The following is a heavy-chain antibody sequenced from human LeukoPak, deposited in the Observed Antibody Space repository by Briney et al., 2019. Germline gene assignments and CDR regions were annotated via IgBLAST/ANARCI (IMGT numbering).Heavy chain of an antibody. CDR2: INHSGTT. CDR1: GGSFSGYY. D-gene: IGHD6-19*01. Sequence: SETLSLTCAVYGGSFSGYYWTWIRQSPGKGLEWTGEINHSGTTNYNPSLKSRVTISVDTSKNQFSLKLSSVTAADTAVYYCASLPRYSSGWYRVYWGQGTLVTVSS. CDR3: ASLPRYSSGWYRVY. J-gene: IGHJ4*02. V-gene: IGHV4-34*01.